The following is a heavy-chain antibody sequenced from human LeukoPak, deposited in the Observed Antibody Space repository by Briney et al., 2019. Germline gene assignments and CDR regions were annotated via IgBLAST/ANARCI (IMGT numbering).Heavy chain of an antibody. CDR2: IFYSGST. Sequence: SETLSLTCTVSGGSISSYYWSWIRQPPGKGLEWIGYIFYSGSTNYNPSLESRVTMSVDTSKNQFSLKLSSVTAADTAVYYCARPRAGGNDAFDIWGQGTMV. CDR3: ARPRAGGNDAFDI. V-gene: IGHV4-59*08. CDR1: GGSISSYY. D-gene: IGHD4-23*01. J-gene: IGHJ3*02.